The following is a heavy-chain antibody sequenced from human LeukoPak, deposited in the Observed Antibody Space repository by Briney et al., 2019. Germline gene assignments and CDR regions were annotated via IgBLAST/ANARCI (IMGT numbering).Heavy chain of an antibody. Sequence: SETLSLTCTVSGGSISSSSYYWGWIRQPPGKGLEWIGSIYYSGSTYYNPSLKSRVTISVDTSKNQFSLKLSSVTAADTAVYYCARALWFGELSHWGQGTLVTVSS. CDR1: GGSISSSSYY. CDR2: IYYSGST. D-gene: IGHD3-10*01. V-gene: IGHV4-39*07. CDR3: ARALWFGELSH. J-gene: IGHJ4*02.